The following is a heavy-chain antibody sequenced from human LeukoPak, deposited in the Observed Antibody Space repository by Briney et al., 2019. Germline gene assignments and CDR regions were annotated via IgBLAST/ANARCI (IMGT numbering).Heavy chain of an antibody. Sequence: PGGSLRLSCAASEFTFSNYAMTWVRQVPGKGLEWVSSISGSGASTYYADSVKGRFTISRDNSKNTLYLQFNSLRAEDTAVYYCAKDKASVAAKGPFDYWGQGTLVTVSS. CDR1: EFTFSNYA. V-gene: IGHV3-23*01. D-gene: IGHD2-15*01. CDR2: ISGSGAST. CDR3: AKDKASVAAKGPFDY. J-gene: IGHJ4*02.